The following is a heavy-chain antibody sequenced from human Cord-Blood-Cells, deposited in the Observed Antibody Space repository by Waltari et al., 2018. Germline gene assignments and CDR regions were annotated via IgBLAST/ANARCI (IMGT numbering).Heavy chain of an antibody. V-gene: IGHV3-53*01. Sequence: EVQLVESGGGLIQPGGSLELSVPASGLTVISNYMSWFLRPPGKGLGGASVIYSGGSTYYADSVKGRFTISRDNSKNTLYLQMNSLRAEDTAVYYCARELYDFWSGYYTEGYYYYYMDVWGKGTTVTVSS. CDR3: ARELYDFWSGYYTEGYYYYYMDV. CDR2: IYSGGST. D-gene: IGHD3-3*01. J-gene: IGHJ6*03. CDR1: GLTVISNY.